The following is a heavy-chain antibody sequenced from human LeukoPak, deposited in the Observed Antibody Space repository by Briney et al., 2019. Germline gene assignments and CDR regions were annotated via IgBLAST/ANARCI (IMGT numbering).Heavy chain of an antibody. CDR1: GFTFSTYW. CDR2: INSDGSST. V-gene: IGHV3-74*01. D-gene: IGHD6-19*01. J-gene: IGHJ4*02. CDR3: AKCRWYSSGWYYFDY. Sequence: PGGSLRLSCAASGFTFSTYWMHWVRQAPGKGLVWVSRINSDGSSTRYADSVKGRFTISRDNAKNTLYLQMNSLRAEDTAVYYCAKCRWYSSGWYYFDYWGQGTLVTVSS.